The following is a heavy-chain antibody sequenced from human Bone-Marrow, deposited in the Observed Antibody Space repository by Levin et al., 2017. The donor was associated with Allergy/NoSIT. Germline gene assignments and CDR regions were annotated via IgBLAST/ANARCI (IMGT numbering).Heavy chain of an antibody. CDR2: IYFSGNT. V-gene: IGHV4-39*01. CDR1: SGSVSSSSYF. Sequence: SQTLSLPCTVSSGSVSSSSYFWGWIRQSPGMGLEWIGSIYFSGNTYYSPSLKSRVTISVDRTNNQFSLKLISITAADTAVYYCARHLHGSCSGGSCSYFDSWGQGSLVTVSS. J-gene: IGHJ4*02. D-gene: IGHD2-15*01. CDR3: ARHLHGSCSGGSCSYFDS.